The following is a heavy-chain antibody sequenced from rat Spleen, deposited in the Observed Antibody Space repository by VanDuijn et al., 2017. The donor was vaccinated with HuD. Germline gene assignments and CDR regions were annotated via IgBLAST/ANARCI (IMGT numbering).Heavy chain of an antibody. J-gene: IGHJ2*01. CDR2: LSYGDSSGHSST. D-gene: IGHD1-9*01. V-gene: IGHV5-29*01. CDR1: GFTFSDYG. CDR3: ARRHYGYTDYFDY. Sequence: EVQLVESGGGLEQPGRSLKLSCAASGFTFSDYGMAWVRQAPTKGLEWVATLSYGDSSGHSSTYYRDSVKGRFTISRANAKSTLNLQMDSLRSEDTATYYCARRHYGYTDYFDYWGQGVMVTVSS.